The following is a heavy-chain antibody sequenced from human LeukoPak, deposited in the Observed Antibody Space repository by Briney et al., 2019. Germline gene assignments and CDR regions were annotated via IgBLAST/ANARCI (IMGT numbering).Heavy chain of an antibody. CDR1: VDTFSSYA. CDR3: ARATLRDCGGDCYARGKYYFDY. Sequence: SVKVSCKASVDTFSSYAISWVRQASGQGLEWMGENIPIFGTANYAEKFQGRVTITTDESTSTAYMELSSLRSEDTAVYYCARATLRDCGGDCYARGKYYFDYWGQGTLVTVSS. V-gene: IGHV1-69*05. D-gene: IGHD2-21*02. J-gene: IGHJ4*02. CDR2: NIPIFGTA.